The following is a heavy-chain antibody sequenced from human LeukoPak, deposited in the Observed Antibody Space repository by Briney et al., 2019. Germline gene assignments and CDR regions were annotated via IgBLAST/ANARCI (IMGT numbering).Heavy chain of an antibody. CDR2: ICSSSSTI. J-gene: IGHJ4*02. CDR3: AGGSSVKLPTPYYY. Sequence: GGPLRLSCAVSGFTFSSYSMHWVRQAPGKGLEWVLYICSSSSTIYYPAPVKGRSTIFRDNAQNSPYPQMNSLGADATAVFCGAGGSSVKLPTPYYYWGQGTLVTVSS. D-gene: IGHD2-2*01. V-gene: IGHV3-48*01. CDR1: GFTFSSYS.